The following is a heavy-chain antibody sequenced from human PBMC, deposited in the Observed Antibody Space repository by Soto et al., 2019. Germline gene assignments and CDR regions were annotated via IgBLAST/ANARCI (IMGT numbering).Heavy chain of an antibody. CDR1: GFTFSSYG. Sequence: GGSLRLSCAASGFTFSSYGMHWVRQAPGKGLEWVAVIWYDGSNKYYADSVKGRFTISRDNSKNTLYLQMNSLRAEDTAVYYCARDGALSGYEDYYYYYGMDVWGQGTTVTVSS. V-gene: IGHV3-33*01. D-gene: IGHD5-12*01. J-gene: IGHJ6*02. CDR3: ARDGALSGYEDYYYYYGMDV. CDR2: IWYDGSNK.